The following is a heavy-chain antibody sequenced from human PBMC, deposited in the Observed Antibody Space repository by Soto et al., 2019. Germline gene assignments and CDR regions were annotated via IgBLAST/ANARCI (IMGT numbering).Heavy chain of an antibody. CDR2: IYWNDDK. J-gene: IGHJ6*02. V-gene: IGHV2-5*01. D-gene: IGHD3-22*01. Sequence: QITLKESGPTLVKPTQTLTLTCTFSGFSLSTSGVGVGWIRQPPGKALEWLALIYWNDDKRYSPSLKSRLTITTDASKNQVVLTITSMDPVDTSTYYCARHYYDSSGWGDYGMDVWGQGTTVTVSS. CDR1: GFSLSTSGVG. CDR3: ARHYYDSSGWGDYGMDV.